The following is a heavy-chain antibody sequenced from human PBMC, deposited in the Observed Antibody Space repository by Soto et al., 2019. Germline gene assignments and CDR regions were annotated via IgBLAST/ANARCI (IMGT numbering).Heavy chain of an antibody. CDR2: ISGSGGST. J-gene: IGHJ4*02. Sequence: GGSLRLSCAASGFTFSSYAMSWVRQAPGKGLEWVSAISGSGGSTYSADSVKGRFTISRDNSKNALYLQMNSLRAEDTAVYYCAKVPSGSYSPYCFDYWGQVTLVTVSS. CDR3: AKVPSGSYSPYCFDY. V-gene: IGHV3-23*01. CDR1: GFTFSSYA. D-gene: IGHD1-26*01.